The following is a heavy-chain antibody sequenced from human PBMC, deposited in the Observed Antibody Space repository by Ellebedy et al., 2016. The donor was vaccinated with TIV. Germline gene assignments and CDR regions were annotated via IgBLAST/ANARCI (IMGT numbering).Heavy chain of an antibody. CDR2: IGRGGSVI. V-gene: IGHV3-48*04. J-gene: IGHJ5*01. CDR3: ASKIDSHCFDS. CDR1: GFSFSDFS. D-gene: IGHD3-3*01. Sequence: GESLKISCVVSGFSFSDFSLNWVRQAPGKGPEWLSYIGRGGSVIFYADSVKGRFTLSRDDARNSLYLQMSSLRVKDTAVYYCASKIDSHCFDSWGQGTLVTVSS.